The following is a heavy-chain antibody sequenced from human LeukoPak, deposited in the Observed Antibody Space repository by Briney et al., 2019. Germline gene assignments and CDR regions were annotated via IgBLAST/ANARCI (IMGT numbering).Heavy chain of an antibody. D-gene: IGHD3-10*01. Sequence: SETLSLTCTVSGGSISSYYWSWIRQPPGKGLEWIGYIYYSGSTNYNPSLKSRVTISVDTSKNQFSLKLSSVTAADTAVYYCARDRRERVRGVILYAFDIWGQGTMVTVSS. CDR2: IYYSGST. CDR3: ARDRRERVRGVILYAFDI. J-gene: IGHJ3*02. V-gene: IGHV4-59*01. CDR1: GGSISSYY.